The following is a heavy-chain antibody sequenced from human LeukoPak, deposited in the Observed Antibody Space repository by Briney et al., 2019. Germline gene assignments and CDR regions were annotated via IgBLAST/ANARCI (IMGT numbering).Heavy chain of an antibody. CDR1: GYTFTGYY. CDR3: ARTINYDSSGYYPLFDY. D-gene: IGHD3-22*01. V-gene: IGHV1-2*06. J-gene: IGHJ4*02. Sequence: GASVKVSCKASGYTFTGYYMHWVRQAPGQGLEWMGRINPNSGGTNYAQKFQGRVTMTRDTSISTAYMELSRLRSEDTAVYYCARTINYDSSGYYPLFDYWGQGTLVTVSS. CDR2: INPNSGGT.